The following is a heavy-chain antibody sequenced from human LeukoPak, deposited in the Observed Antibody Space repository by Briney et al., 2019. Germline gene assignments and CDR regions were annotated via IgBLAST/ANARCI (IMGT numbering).Heavy chain of an antibody. J-gene: IGHJ4*02. CDR3: AGGGPGPFDY. CDR1: GYTFTSYA. CDR2: INTDTGNP. Sequence: VASVKVSCKASGYTFTSYAMNWVRQAPGQGLEWMGWINTDTGNPTYAQGFTGRFVFSLDTSVSTAYLQISSLKAEDTAVYYCAGGGPGPFDYWGQGTLVTVSS. D-gene: IGHD4-23*01. V-gene: IGHV7-4-1*02.